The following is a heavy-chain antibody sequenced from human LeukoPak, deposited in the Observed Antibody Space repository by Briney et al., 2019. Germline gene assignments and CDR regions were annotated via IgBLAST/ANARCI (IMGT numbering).Heavy chain of an antibody. Sequence: GGSPRLSCAASGFTFSSYEMNWVRQAPGKGLEWISYISGGGSTIYYADSVMGRFTISRDNAKNSLYLQMNSLRADDTAVYYCARTGFATIDRLVYNYYAMDVWGKGTTVTVSS. J-gene: IGHJ6*04. CDR3: ARTGFATIDRLVYNYYAMDV. V-gene: IGHV3-48*03. CDR2: ISGGGSTI. CDR1: GFTFSSYE. D-gene: IGHD5-12*01.